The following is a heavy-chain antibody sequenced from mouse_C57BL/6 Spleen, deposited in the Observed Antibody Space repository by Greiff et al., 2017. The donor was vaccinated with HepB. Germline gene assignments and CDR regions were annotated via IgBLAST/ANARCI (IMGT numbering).Heavy chain of an antibody. Sequence: VQLQEPGAELVRPGTSVKLSCKASGYTFTSYWMHWVKQRPGQGLEWIGVIDPSDSYTNYNQKFKGKATLTVDTSSSTAYMQLSSLTSEDSAVYYCARSVGRGDYYAMDYWGQGPSVTVSS. J-gene: IGHJ4*01. CDR1: GYTFTSYW. CDR2: IDPSDSYT. D-gene: IGHD4-1*01. V-gene: IGHV1-59*01. CDR3: ARSVGRGDYYAMDY.